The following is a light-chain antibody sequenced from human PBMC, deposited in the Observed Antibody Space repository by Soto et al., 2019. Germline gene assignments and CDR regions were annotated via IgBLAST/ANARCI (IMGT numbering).Light chain of an antibody. CDR3: QQYGSSPWT. CDR1: KSVSSSY. Sequence: EIVLTQSPGTLSLSPGERATISCRASKSVSSSYLAWYQQKPGQAPRLLIYGASSRATGIPDRFSGSGSGTDFTLTISRLEPEDCAVYYCQQYGSSPWTFGQGTKVEIK. J-gene: IGKJ1*01. V-gene: IGKV3-20*01. CDR2: GAS.